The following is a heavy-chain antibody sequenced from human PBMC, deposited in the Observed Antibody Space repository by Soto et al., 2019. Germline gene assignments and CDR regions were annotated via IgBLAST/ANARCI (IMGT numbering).Heavy chain of an antibody. CDR3: ATSRIQQVNY. J-gene: IGHJ4*02. Sequence: QVQLVQSGAEVKKPGASVKVSCRASGYTFSAYTMHWVRQAPGHRLEWMGWINGGNGNTKYSQKFQDRVTITRDTSANTAYMELSSLRSEDTALYYCATSRIQQVNYWGQGTLVTVSS. D-gene: IGHD5-18*01. CDR2: INGGNGNT. CDR1: GYTFSAYT. V-gene: IGHV1-3*01.